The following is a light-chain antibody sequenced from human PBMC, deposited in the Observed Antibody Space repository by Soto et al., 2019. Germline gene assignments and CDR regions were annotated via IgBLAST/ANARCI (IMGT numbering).Light chain of an antibody. J-gene: IGKJ1*01. Sequence: EIVLTQSPATLSVSPGERATLSCRASQSVSSNLAWNQQRPGLPPRLLIYGASTRASGIPARFSGSGSETEFTLTISSLQSEDFATYYCQQYNNWPRTFGQGTKVEIK. V-gene: IGKV3D-15*01. CDR1: QSVSSN. CDR2: GAS. CDR3: QQYNNWPRT.